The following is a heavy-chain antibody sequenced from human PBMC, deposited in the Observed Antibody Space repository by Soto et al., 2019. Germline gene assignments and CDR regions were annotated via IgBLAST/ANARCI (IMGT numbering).Heavy chain of an antibody. D-gene: IGHD2-15*01. CDR3: ARGLYRRRNIVVVVAATNYFDY. Sequence: GPLRLSCAASGFTFSNYAMSWVRQAPGKGLEWIGEINHSGSINYNPSLKSRVTISVDTSKNQFSLKLSSVTAADTAVYYCARGLYRRRNIVVVVAATNYFDYWGQGTLVTVSS. V-gene: IGHV4-34*01. CDR2: INHSGSI. J-gene: IGHJ4*02. CDR1: GFTFSNYA.